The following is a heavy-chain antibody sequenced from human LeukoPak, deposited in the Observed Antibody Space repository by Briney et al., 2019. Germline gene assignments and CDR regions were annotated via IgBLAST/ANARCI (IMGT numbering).Heavy chain of an antibody. CDR2: INTDTGNP. CDR1: GYTFTTYG. D-gene: IGHD2-2*02. Sequence: ASVKVSCKASGYTFTTYGMNWVRQAPGQGLEWMGWINTDTGNPTYAQGFTGRFVFSLDTSVSTAYLQISSLKAEDTAVYYCARTTAICSSTSCYRWGFDYWGQGILVTVSS. CDR3: ARTTAICSSTSCYRWGFDY. J-gene: IGHJ4*02. V-gene: IGHV7-4-1*02.